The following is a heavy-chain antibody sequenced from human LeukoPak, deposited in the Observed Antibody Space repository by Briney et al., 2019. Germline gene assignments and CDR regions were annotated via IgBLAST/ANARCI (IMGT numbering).Heavy chain of an antibody. V-gene: IGHV4-59*08. CDR2: IYYSGST. J-gene: IGHJ3*02. CDR3: ARSSHFYDSSGPLDAFDI. D-gene: IGHD3-22*01. CDR1: GGSISSYY. Sequence: SETLSLTCTVSGGSISSYYWSWVRQPPGKGLECIGYIYYSGSTNYNPSLKSRVTISVDTSKNQFSLKLSSVTAADTAVYYCARSSHFYDSSGPLDAFDIWGQGTMVTVSS.